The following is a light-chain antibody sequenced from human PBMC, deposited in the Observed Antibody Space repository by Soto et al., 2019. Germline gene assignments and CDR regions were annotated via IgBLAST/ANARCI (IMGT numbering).Light chain of an antibody. CDR1: QAINTY. Sequence: DIQMTQSPSFLSASVGDRVTISCRESQAINTYLNWYQQKPGKAPKLLIYGTSDLQNGVPSRFSGGGSGTDFTLTISSLQPEDFATYYCQQSYSTLLITFGQGTRLEV. J-gene: IGKJ5*01. CDR3: QQSYSTLLIT. CDR2: GTS. V-gene: IGKV1-39*01.